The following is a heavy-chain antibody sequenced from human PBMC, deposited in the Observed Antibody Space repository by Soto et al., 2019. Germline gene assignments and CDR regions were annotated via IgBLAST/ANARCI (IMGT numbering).Heavy chain of an antibody. CDR3: TRDIVVVVAGTPYYYGMDV. V-gene: IGHV3-49*04. D-gene: IGHD2-15*01. CDR2: IRSKAYGGTT. Sequence: GGSLRLSCTASGFTFGDYAMNWVRQAPGKGLEWVGFIRSKAYGGTTEYAASVKGRFTISRDDSKSIAYLQMNSLKTEDTAVYYCTRDIVVVVAGTPYYYGMDVWGQGTTVTVSS. CDR1: GFTFGDYA. J-gene: IGHJ6*02.